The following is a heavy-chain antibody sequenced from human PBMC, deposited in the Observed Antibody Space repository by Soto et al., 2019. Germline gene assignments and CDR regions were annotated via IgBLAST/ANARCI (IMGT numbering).Heavy chain of an antibody. CDR2: IIPILGIA. D-gene: IGHD2-21*02. Sequence: ASVKVSCKASGGTFSSYTISWVRQAPGQGLEWMGRIIPILGIANYAQKFQGRVTITADKSTSTAYMELSSLRSEDTAVYYCAFVSSATTIRDRFDLWGQGSLVPGSS. CDR3: AFVSSATTIRDRFDL. CDR1: GGTFSSYT. J-gene: IGHJ5*02. V-gene: IGHV1-69*02.